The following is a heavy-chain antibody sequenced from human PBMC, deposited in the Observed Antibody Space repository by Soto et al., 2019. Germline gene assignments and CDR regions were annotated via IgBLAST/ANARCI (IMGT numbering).Heavy chain of an antibody. V-gene: IGHV4-59*01. CDR3: ARDQAALYYYYGMDV. Sequence: QVQLQESGPGLVKHSETLSLTCTVSGGSISSYYWSWIRQPPGKGLEWIGYIYYSGSTNYNPSLKSRVTISVHTSKNQFSLKLSSLTAADTAVYYCARDQAALYYYYGMDVWGQGTTVTVSS. J-gene: IGHJ6*02. D-gene: IGHD6-6*01. CDR1: GGSISSYY. CDR2: IYYSGST.